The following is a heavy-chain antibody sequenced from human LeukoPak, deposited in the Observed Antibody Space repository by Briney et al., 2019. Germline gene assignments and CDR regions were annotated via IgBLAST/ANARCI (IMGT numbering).Heavy chain of an antibody. Sequence: ASVKVSCKTSGYIFSGYGISWVRQAPGQGLEWLGWITVYNGNTHYLLKFQDRVTMTTDTSTSTAYMELRSLRSDDTAVYFCARALDHGMDVWGQGTTVTVS. CDR3: ARALDHGMDV. J-gene: IGHJ6*02. D-gene: IGHD3-9*01. CDR2: ITVYNGNT. V-gene: IGHV1-18*01. CDR1: GYIFSGYG.